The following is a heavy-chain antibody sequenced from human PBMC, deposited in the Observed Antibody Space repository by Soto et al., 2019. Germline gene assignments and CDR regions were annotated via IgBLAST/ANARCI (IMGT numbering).Heavy chain of an antibody. CDR1: GGSISSGGYS. Sequence: QLQLQESGSGLVKPSQTLSLTCAVSGGSISSGGYSWSWIRQPPGKGLEWIGYIYHSGSTYYNPSLKSRVTISVDRSKNQFSLKLGSVTAADTAVYYCARGLNTAAALDYWGQGTRVTVSS. D-gene: IGHD6-13*01. V-gene: IGHV4-30-2*01. CDR3: ARGLNTAAALDY. CDR2: IYHSGST. J-gene: IGHJ4*02.